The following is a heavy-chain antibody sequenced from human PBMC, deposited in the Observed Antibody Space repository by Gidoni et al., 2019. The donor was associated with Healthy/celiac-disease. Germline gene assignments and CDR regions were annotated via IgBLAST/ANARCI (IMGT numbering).Heavy chain of an antibody. CDR1: GGSISSGGYY. Sequence: QVQLQESGAGLVKPAQPLTLTGTVSGGSISSGGYYWRWNRQPPGTGLEWIGYIYYSGSTYYNPSLQSRVTISVDTSKNQFSLKLSSVTAADPAVYYCARDSRVDPTSGFAYWGQGTLVTVSS. CDR2: IYYSGST. V-gene: IGHV4-31*03. D-gene: IGHD2-15*01. CDR3: ARDSRVDPTSGFAY. J-gene: IGHJ4*02.